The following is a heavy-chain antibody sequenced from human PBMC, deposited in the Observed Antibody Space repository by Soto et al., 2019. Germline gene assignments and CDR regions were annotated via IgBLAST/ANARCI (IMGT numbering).Heavy chain of an antibody. J-gene: IGHJ6*01. CDR2: ISGYNGNT. Sequence: GASVKVSCKSSDNTFTHYGITWVRQAPGQGLEWMGWISGYNGNTKYAQKFQDRVTMTADTSTRTAFMEVRSLTSDDTGVYFCAATGGKYFGLDVWGQGTTVTVS. D-gene: IGHD2-8*02. CDR3: AATGGKYFGLDV. V-gene: IGHV1-18*01. CDR1: DNTFTHYG.